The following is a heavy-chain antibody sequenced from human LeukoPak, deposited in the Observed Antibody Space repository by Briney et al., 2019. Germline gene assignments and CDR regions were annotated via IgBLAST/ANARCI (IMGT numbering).Heavy chain of an antibody. CDR1: GFSFSGFW. CDR2: IYSGGGT. Sequence: PGGSLRLSCAASGFSFSGFWMSWVRQAPGKGLEWVAIIYSGGGTYYADSVKGRFTISRENSKNTLWLQMNSLRAEDTAVYYCARLHYDVLTGPFDYWGQGTLVTVSS. D-gene: IGHD3-9*01. J-gene: IGHJ4*02. CDR3: ARLHYDVLTGPFDY. V-gene: IGHV3-66*04.